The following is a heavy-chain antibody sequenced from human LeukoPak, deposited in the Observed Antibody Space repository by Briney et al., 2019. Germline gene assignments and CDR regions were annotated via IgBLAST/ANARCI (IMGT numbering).Heavy chain of an antibody. CDR3: ASYYGDYHRGVFDY. CDR2: INHSGST. J-gene: IGHJ4*02. D-gene: IGHD4-17*01. V-gene: IGHV4-34*01. CDR1: GGSFSGYY. Sequence: SETLSLTCAVYGGSFSGYYWSWIRQPPGKGLEWMGEINHSGSTNYNPSLKSRVTISVDTSKNQFSLKLSSVTAADTAVYYCASYYGDYHRGVFDYWGQGTLVTVSS.